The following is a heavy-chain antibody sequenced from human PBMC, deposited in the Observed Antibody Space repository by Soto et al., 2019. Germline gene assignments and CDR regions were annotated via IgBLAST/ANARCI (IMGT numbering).Heavy chain of an antibody. CDR1: GFTFSSYT. CDR2: ISSDGSAK. Sequence: PWGSLRLSCAASGFTFSSYTIQWVRQAPGKGLEWVAFISSDGSAKDYADSVKGRFTISRDNSANTVYSHMNSLRPDDTAIYYCARDNWNDETLFDYWGQGTLVTSPQ. CDR3: ARDNWNDETLFDY. V-gene: IGHV3-30*04. J-gene: IGHJ4*02. D-gene: IGHD1-20*01.